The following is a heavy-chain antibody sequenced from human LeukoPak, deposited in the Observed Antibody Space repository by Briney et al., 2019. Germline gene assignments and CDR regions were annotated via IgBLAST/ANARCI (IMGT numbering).Heavy chain of an antibody. Sequence: SETLSLTCTVSGGSISSSSYYWGWIRQPAGKGLEWIGRIYTSGSTNYNPSLKSRVTMSVDTSKNQFSLKLSSVTAADTAVYYCARDWEAPYSSSWGGSWFDPWGQGTLVTVSS. J-gene: IGHJ5*02. D-gene: IGHD6-13*01. CDR2: IYTSGST. V-gene: IGHV4-61*02. CDR3: ARDWEAPYSSSWGGSWFDP. CDR1: GGSISSSSYY.